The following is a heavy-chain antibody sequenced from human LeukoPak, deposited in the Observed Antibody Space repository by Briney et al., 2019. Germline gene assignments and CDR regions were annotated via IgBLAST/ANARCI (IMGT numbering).Heavy chain of an antibody. CDR3: ARVTGYMIEDYFDD. CDR2: INHSGST. CDR1: GGSFSGYY. J-gene: IGHJ4*02. Sequence: SETLSLTCAVYGGSFSGYYWSWIRQPPGQGLEWIGEINHSGSTNSNPSLKSRVTISVDTSKNQFSLKLSFVTAADTAVYDCARVTGYMIEDYFDDCGQGTLVTVSS. V-gene: IGHV4-34*01. D-gene: IGHD3-22*01.